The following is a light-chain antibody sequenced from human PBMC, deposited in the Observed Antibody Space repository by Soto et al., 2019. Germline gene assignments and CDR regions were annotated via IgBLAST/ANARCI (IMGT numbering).Light chain of an antibody. CDR2: GAS. J-gene: IGKJ1*01. V-gene: IGKV3-15*01. Sequence: EIVMTQSPATLSVSPGERATLSCRASQSVSSDLAWYHQKPGQAPRLLIYGASTRATGIPARFSGSGSGTEFTLTINSLQSEDFAVYYCQQYNNWSRTFGQWTKVEIK. CDR1: QSVSSD. CDR3: QQYNNWSRT.